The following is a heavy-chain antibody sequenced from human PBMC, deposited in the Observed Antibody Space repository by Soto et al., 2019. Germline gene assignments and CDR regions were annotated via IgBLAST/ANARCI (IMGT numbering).Heavy chain of an antibody. Sequence: SETLSLTCTVSGGSITSGGYSWSWIRQSPGQGLEWIGYIYQIGSAFYNPSLKTRATILVDRSKNQFSLNLTSVTAADAAVYYCARAFYGVDLWGQGTPLTVS. CDR2: IYQIGSA. CDR1: GGSITSGGYS. CDR3: ARAFYGVDL. V-gene: IGHV4-30-2*06. J-gene: IGHJ6*02.